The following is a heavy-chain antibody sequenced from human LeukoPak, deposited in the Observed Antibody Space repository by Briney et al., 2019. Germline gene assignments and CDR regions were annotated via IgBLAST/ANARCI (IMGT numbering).Heavy chain of an antibody. Sequence: SVKVSCKASGGTFVSYAISWVRQAPGQGLEWMGGIIPIFGTANYAQKFQGRVTITADESTSTAFMELSSLRSEDTAVYYCATGGTAMVTTRFDYWGQGTLVTVSS. J-gene: IGHJ4*02. V-gene: IGHV1-69*01. CDR2: IIPIFGTA. CDR1: GGTFVSYA. CDR3: ATGGTAMVTTRFDY. D-gene: IGHD5-18*01.